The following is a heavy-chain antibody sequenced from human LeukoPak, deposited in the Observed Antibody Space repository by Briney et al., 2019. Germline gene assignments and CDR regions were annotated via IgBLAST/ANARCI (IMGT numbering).Heavy chain of an antibody. CDR1: GGTFSSYT. V-gene: IGHV1-69*16. J-gene: IGHJ4*02. Sequence: ASVKVSCKASGGTFSSYTISWVRQAPGQGLEWMGRIIPILGIANYAQKFQGRVTITTDESTSTAYMELSSLRSEDTAVYYCARDGDGGYGSSPVDYWGQGTLVTVSS. D-gene: IGHD6-6*01. CDR2: IIPILGIA. CDR3: ARDGDGGYGSSPVDY.